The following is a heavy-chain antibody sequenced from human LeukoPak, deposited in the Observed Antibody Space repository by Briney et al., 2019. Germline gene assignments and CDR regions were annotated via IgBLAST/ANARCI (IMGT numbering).Heavy chain of an antibody. J-gene: IGHJ3*01. CDR1: GFTFSTYS. D-gene: IGHD2-2*01. Sequence: GGSLRLSCAASGFTFSTYSMNWVRQAPGKGLEWVSLIYTSGNSYYADSVKGRFTISRDNSKNTLFLQMNSLRAEDTAVYYCAKDRSCTGSSCNVGSWGQGTMVTVSS. V-gene: IGHV3-53*01. CDR2: IYTSGNS. CDR3: AKDRSCTGSSCNVGS.